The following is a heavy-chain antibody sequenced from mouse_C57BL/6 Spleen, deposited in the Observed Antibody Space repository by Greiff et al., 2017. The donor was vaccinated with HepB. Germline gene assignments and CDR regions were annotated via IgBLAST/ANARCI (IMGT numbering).Heavy chain of an antibody. CDR1: GYAFSSSW. Sequence: QVQLQQSGPELVKPGASVKISCKASGYAFSSSWMTWVKQRPGKGLEWIGRIYPGDGDTNYNGKFKGKATLTADKSSSTAYMQLSSLTSEDSAVYFCARGDGYYAFDYWGQGTTLTVSS. V-gene: IGHV1-82*01. CDR2: IYPGDGDT. CDR3: ARGDGYYAFDY. D-gene: IGHD2-3*01. J-gene: IGHJ2*01.